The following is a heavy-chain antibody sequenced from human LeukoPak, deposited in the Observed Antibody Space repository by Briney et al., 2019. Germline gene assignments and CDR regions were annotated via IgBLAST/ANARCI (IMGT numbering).Heavy chain of an antibody. D-gene: IGHD6-6*01. CDR2: IYSGGST. Sequence: PSGTLSLTCAVSGGSISSSNWWSWVRQAPGKGLEWVSVIYSGGSTYYADSVKGRFTISRDNSKNTLYLQMNSLRAEDTAVYYCAREGFPYSSSSPSFDYWGQGTLVTVSS. V-gene: IGHV3-53*01. J-gene: IGHJ4*02. CDR3: AREGFPYSSSSPSFDY. CDR1: GGSISSSNW.